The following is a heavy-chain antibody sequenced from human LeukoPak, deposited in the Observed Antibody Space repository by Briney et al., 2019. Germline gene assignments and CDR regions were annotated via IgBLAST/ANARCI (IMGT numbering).Heavy chain of an antibody. V-gene: IGHV4-39*01. D-gene: IGHD3-22*01. CDR1: GGSISSSSYY. J-gene: IGHJ4*02. CDR3: ARFAYYDSSGYYGSYFDY. CDR2: IYYSGST. Sequence: SETLSLTCTVSGGSISSSSYYWGWIRQPPGKGLEWIGSIYYSGSTYYNPSLKSRVTISVDTSKNLFSLKLSSVTAADTAVYYCARFAYYDSSGYYGSYFDYWGQGTLVTVSS.